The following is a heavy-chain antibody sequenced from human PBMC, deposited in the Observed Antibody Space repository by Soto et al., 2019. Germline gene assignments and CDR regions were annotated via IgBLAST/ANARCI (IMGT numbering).Heavy chain of an antibody. J-gene: IGHJ3*02. CDR1: GGSISSYY. Sequence: SETLSLTCTVSGGSISSYYWSWIRQPPGKGLEWIGYIYYSGSTNYNPSLKSRVTKSVDTSKNQFSLKLSSVTAADTAVYYCARGAYSSSWFDAFDIWGQGTMVTVSS. V-gene: IGHV4-59*01. D-gene: IGHD6-13*01. CDR2: IYYSGST. CDR3: ARGAYSSSWFDAFDI.